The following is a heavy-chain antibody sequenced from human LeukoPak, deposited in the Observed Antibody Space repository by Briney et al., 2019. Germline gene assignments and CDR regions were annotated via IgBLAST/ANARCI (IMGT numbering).Heavy chain of an antibody. CDR3: TSAAVAGTVY. J-gene: IGHJ4*02. V-gene: IGHV3-48*02. CDR1: GFTFSNYG. D-gene: IGHD6-19*01. Sequence: GGSLRLSCVVSGFTFSNYGMNWGRQAPGKGLEWISHISSSSSSIYYADSVKGRFTISRDNAKNSLYLQMNSLRDDGTAVYYCTSAAVAGTVYWGQGTLVTVSS. CDR2: ISSSSSSI.